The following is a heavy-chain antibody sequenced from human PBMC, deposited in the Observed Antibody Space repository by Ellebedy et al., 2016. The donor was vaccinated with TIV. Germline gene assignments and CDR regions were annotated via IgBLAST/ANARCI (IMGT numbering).Heavy chain of an antibody. CDR3: GTMIIMHVISSDAFDI. CDR2: IKQDGSEK. Sequence: PGGSLRLSCAASGFTFSSYWMNWVRQAPGKGPEWVASIKQDGSEKDYGDSVKGRFTISRDNAKNSLYLQMNSLRAEDTAVYYCGTMIIMHVISSDAFDIWGQGTKVTVSS. D-gene: IGHD3-22*01. CDR1: GFTFSSYW. J-gene: IGHJ3*02. V-gene: IGHV3-7*01.